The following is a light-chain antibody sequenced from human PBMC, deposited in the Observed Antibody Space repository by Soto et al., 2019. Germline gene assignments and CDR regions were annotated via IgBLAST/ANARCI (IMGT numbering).Light chain of an antibody. V-gene: IGKV3-20*01. CDR1: QSVSNNY. Sequence: EIVLTQSPGTLSLSPGERATLSCRASQSVSNNYLAWYQQKPGQAPRLLIYGTSNRATGIPDRFNGSGSGTDFNLNISRLEPEDFAVYYCQQYGSSGTFGQGTKVEIK. CDR2: GTS. J-gene: IGKJ1*01. CDR3: QQYGSSGT.